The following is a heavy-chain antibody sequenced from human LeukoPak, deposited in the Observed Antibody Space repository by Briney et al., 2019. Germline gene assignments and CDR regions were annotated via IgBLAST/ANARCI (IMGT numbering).Heavy chain of an antibody. CDR1: GFTFSSYG. Sequence: GRSLRLSCAASGFTFSSYGMHWVRQAPGKGLEWVAVVSYDGSNKYYADSVKGRFTISRDNSKNTLYLQMNSLRAEDTAVYYCAKDHPYYYDSSGYSDAFDIWGQGTMVTVSS. J-gene: IGHJ3*02. D-gene: IGHD3-22*01. V-gene: IGHV3-30*18. CDR2: VSYDGSNK. CDR3: AKDHPYYYDSSGYSDAFDI.